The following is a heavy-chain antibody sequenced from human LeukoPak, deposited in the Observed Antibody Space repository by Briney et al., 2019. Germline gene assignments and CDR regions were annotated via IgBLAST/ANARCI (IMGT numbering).Heavy chain of an antibody. Sequence: ASVRVSCKASGYTFTGYYMHWVRQAPGQGLEWMGWINPNSGGTNYAQKFQGWVTMTRDTSISTAYMELSRLRSDDTAVYYCARDPRGCSGGSCYTPFDYWGQGTLVTVSS. V-gene: IGHV1-2*04. CDR1: GYTFTGYY. CDR3: ARDPRGCSGGSCYTPFDY. CDR2: INPNSGGT. D-gene: IGHD2-15*01. J-gene: IGHJ4*02.